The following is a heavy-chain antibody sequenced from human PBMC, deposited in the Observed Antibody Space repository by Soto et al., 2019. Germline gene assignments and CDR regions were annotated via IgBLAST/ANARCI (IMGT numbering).Heavy chain of an antibody. CDR3: ARASGITCSFDY. D-gene: IGHD6-25*01. CDR2: ISYSGST. Sequence: QVQLQESGPGLVKPSETLSLTCTVSGDSISSYYWNWIRQPPGKGPEWTGYISYSGSTNYNPSLKSRVTISVDTSKNQFSLNLSSVTAADTAVYSCARASGITCSFDYWGQGTLVTVSS. J-gene: IGHJ4*02. CDR1: GDSISSYY. V-gene: IGHV4-59*01.